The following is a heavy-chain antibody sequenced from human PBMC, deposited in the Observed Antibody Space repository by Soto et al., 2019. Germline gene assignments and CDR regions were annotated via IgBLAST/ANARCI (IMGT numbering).Heavy chain of an antibody. Sequence: QVQLRESGPGLVKPSETVSLTCTVSGDSINSYYWNWIRQSPGKGLEWIGYISYSGTTYYNLALKRRVLLSLDTSKSQFSLNLTSVTTADTAVYYCARGRRMEYVRHGMDVWGQGTTVTVSS. CDR3: ARGRRMEYVRHGMDV. J-gene: IGHJ6*02. D-gene: IGHD2-8*01. V-gene: IGHV4-59*01. CDR2: ISYSGTT. CDR1: GDSINSYY.